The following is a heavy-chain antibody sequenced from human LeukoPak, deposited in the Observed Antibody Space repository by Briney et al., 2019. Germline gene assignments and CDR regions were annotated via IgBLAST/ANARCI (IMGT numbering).Heavy chain of an antibody. CDR3: AKESANRLADYFDY. CDR1: GVIFSNYA. D-gene: IGHD1/OR15-1a*01. J-gene: IGHJ4*02. V-gene: IGHV3-23*01. Sequence: PGGSLRLSCAVSGVIFSNYAMAWVRQAPGKGLEWVSTISGSGAGTYYADSVKGRYTISRDNSKNTVYLQMNSLRAEDTAVYYCAKESANRLADYFDYWGQGTLVTVSS. CDR2: ISGSGAGT.